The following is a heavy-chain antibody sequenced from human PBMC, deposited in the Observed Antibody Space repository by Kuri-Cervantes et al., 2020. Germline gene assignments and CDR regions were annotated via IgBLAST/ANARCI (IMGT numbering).Heavy chain of an antibody. CDR2: ISYDGSNK. CDR3: AKSPRR. CDR1: GFTFSSYA. V-gene: IGHV3-30-3*02. J-gene: IGHJ4*02. Sequence: GESLKISCAASGFTFSSYAMHWVRQAPGKGLEWVAVISYDGSNKYYADSVKGRFTISRDSSKNTLYLQMNSLRAEDTAVYYCAKSPRRWGQGTLVTVSS.